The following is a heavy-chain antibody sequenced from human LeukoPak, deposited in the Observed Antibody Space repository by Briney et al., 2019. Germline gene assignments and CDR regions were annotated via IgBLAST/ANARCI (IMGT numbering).Heavy chain of an antibody. CDR2: IYYSGTT. Sequence: SETLSLTCTASGGSISSRTSYWGWIRQPPGKGLEWIGSIYYSGTTYYSPSLKSRVTISVDTSKNQFSLRLSSVTAADTAVYYCARLNDCSGISCYYYWGQGTLVTVSS. J-gene: IGHJ4*02. V-gene: IGHV4-39*01. D-gene: IGHD2-2*01. CDR3: ARLNDCSGISCYYY. CDR1: GGSISSRTSY.